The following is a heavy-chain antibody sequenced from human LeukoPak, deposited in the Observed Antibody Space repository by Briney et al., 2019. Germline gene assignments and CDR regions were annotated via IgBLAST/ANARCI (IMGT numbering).Heavy chain of an antibody. CDR2: IKSKTDGGTT. D-gene: IGHD6-19*01. Sequence: GGPLRLSCAASGFTFSNAWMSWVRQAPGKGLEWVGRIKSKTDGGTTDYAAPVKGRFTISRDDSKNTLCLQTNSLKTEDTAVYYCTSLSSGWYRADYWGQGTLVTVPS. CDR3: TSLSSGWYRADY. CDR1: GFTFSNAW. J-gene: IGHJ4*02. V-gene: IGHV3-15*01.